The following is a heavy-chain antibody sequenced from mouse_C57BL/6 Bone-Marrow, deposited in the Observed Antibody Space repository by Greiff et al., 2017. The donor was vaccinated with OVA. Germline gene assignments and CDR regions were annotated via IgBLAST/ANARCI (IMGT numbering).Heavy chain of an antibody. Sequence: EVKLEESGGGLVKPGGSLKLSCAASGFTFSSYAMSWVRQTPEKRLEWVATISDGGSYTYYPDNVKGRFTISRDNAKNNLYLQMSHLKSEDTAMYYCARGPWMDYWGQGTSVTVSS. V-gene: IGHV5-4*03. CDR2: ISDGGSYT. J-gene: IGHJ4*01. CDR1: GFTFSSYA. CDR3: ARGPWMDY.